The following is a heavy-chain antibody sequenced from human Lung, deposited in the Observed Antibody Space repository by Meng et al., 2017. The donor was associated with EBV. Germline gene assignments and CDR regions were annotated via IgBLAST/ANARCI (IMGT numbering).Heavy chain of an antibody. CDR2: INPNSGAT. Sequence: QVQVVASGAEVKKPGASVKFSRKASGYTFTGYYMHWVRQAPGQGLEWMGRINPNSGATEYAQNFQGRVTMTRDTSISTAYMELSRLRSDDTAVYYCARDSRHCTSASCYSWYFDLWGRGTLVTVSS. CDR1: GYTFTGYY. CDR3: ARDSRHCTSASCYSWYFDL. D-gene: IGHD2-2*02. J-gene: IGHJ2*01. V-gene: IGHV1-2*06.